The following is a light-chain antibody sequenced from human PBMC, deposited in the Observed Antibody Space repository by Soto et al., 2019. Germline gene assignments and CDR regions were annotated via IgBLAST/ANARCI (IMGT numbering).Light chain of an antibody. J-gene: IGLJ2*01. CDR2: EVS. CDR1: SSDVGGYNY. CDR3: SSYGGSNTVV. V-gene: IGLV2-8*01. Sequence: QSPLTQPPSASGAPGQSVTISCTGSSSDVGGYNYVSWYQQHPGKAPKLMIYEVSKRPSGVPDRLSGSKSGNTASLTVSGLQAEDEADYHCSSYGGSNTVVFGGGTKLTVL.